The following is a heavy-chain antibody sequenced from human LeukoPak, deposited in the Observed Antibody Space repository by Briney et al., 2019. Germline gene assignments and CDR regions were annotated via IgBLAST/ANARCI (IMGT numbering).Heavy chain of an antibody. V-gene: IGHV1-69*04. CDR3: ARVSWGVVVPAASSPPNYYYYGMDV. D-gene: IGHD2-2*01. J-gene: IGHJ6*02. CDR1: GGTFSSYA. Sequence: ASVKVSCKASGGTFSSYAISWVRQAPGQGLEWMGRIIPILGIANYAQKFQGRVTITADKSTSTAYMELSSLRSEDTAVYYCARVSWGVVVPAASSPPNYYYYGMDVWGQGTTVTVSS. CDR2: IIPILGIA.